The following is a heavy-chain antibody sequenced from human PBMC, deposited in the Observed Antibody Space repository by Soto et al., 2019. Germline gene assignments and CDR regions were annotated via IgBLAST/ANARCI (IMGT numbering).Heavy chain of an antibody. D-gene: IGHD1-26*01. CDR1: GFTFSNAW. J-gene: IGHJ4*02. CDR2: ISYDGSNK. V-gene: IGHV3-30-3*01. CDR3: ARGIVGATSLIAY. Sequence: GGSLRLSCAASGFTFSNAWINWVRQVPGKGLEWVAVISYDGSNKYYADSVKGRFTISRDNSKNTLYLQMNSLRAEDTAVYYCARGIVGATSLIAYWGQGTLVTVSS.